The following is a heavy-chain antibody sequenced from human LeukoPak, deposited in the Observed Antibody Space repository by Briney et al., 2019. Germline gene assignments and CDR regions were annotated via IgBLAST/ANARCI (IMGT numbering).Heavy chain of an antibody. V-gene: IGHV4-59*01. CDR1: GDSISGYY. J-gene: IGHJ5*02. CDR2: IYYSGDT. CDR3: ARTHTVYSSGYWFDP. D-gene: IGHD3-22*01. Sequence: SETLSLTCTVSGDSISGYYWSWIRQPPGKGLEWIGYIYYSGDTDYNPSLKSRVTISVDTSKNQFSLNLTSVTAADTAVYYCARTHTVYSSGYWFDPWGQGTLVTVS.